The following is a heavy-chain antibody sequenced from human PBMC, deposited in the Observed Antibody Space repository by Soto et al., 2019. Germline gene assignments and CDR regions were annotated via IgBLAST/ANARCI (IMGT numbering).Heavy chain of an antibody. CDR3: ARRRDSSGYFH. J-gene: IGHJ4*02. CDR1: GGSISSSSYY. Sequence: QLQLQESGPGLVKPSETLSLTCTVSGGSISSSSYYWGWIRQPPGKGLEWIGSIYYSGSTYYNPSLKSRVTLSVDTSKNQFSLKLSSVTAADTAVYYCARRRDSSGYFHWGQGTLVTVSS. V-gene: IGHV4-39*01. D-gene: IGHD3-22*01. CDR2: IYYSGST.